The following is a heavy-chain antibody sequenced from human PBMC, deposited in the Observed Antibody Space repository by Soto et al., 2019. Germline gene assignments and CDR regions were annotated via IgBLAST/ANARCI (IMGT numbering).Heavy chain of an antibody. J-gene: IGHJ6*03. Sequence: QVQLQESGPGLVKPSETLSLTGTVSGCSISSYYWSWIRQPPGKGLEWIGYIYYSGSTNYNPSLKSRVTISVDTSKNQFSLKLSSVTAADTAVYYCATSYYYYYMDVWCKGTTVTVSS. V-gene: IGHV4-59*08. CDR1: GCSISSYY. CDR3: ATSYYYYYMDV. CDR2: IYYSGST.